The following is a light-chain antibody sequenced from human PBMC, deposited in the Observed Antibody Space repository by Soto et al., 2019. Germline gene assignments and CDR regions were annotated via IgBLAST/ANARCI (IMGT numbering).Light chain of an antibody. CDR3: QQYFDVPFT. V-gene: IGKV4-1*01. Sequence: DIVITQSPDSLAFSLGERATINCKSSQSVLYSSNNKNHLAWYQQKPGQPPQLIIYWASTRESGVPERFSGSGSGTDFTLTISSLEAEDVAFYWCQQYFDVPFTFGGGTKVDIK. CDR1: QSVLYSSNNKNH. J-gene: IGKJ4*01. CDR2: WAS.